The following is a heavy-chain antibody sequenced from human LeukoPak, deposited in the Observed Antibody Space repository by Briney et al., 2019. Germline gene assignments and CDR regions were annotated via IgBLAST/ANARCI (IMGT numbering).Heavy chain of an antibody. D-gene: IGHD2-15*01. CDR2: INPDGSEK. J-gene: IGHJ3*02. V-gene: IGHV3-7*01. CDR1: GITFSNYW. Sequence: GGSLRLSCAASGITFSNYWMSWVRQAPGKGLEWVANINPDGSEKNYAHSVKGRFTISRDNAKNSLSLQMNSLRAEDTAVYYCATEPGIGYGFDIWGQGRMVTVSS. CDR3: ATEPGIGYGFDI.